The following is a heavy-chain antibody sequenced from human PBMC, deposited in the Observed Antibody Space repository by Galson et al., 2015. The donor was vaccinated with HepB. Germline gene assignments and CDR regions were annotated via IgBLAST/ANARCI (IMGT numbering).Heavy chain of an antibody. J-gene: IGHJ4*02. D-gene: IGHD2-15*01. V-gene: IGHV3-30*04. CDR3: ARGSCSGGSCYRIRYFDY. Sequence: SLRLSCAASGFTFSSYAMHWVRQAPGKGLEWVAVISYDGSNKYYADSVKGRFTISRDNSKNTLYLQMNSLRAEDTAVYYCARGSCSGGSCYRIRYFDYWGQGTLVTVSS. CDR1: GFTFSSYA. CDR2: ISYDGSNK.